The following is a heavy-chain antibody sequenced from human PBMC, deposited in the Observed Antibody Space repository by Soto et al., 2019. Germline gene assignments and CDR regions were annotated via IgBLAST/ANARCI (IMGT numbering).Heavy chain of an antibody. CDR2: ISDSGGTS. Sequence: EVQLVDSGGGLVQPGGSLRLSCAASGFIFGNNLMTWARKAPGKGLEWVSSISDSGGTSYYADSVKGRFTISRDNSKNTLYLQMNSLRAEDTAIYYCAKRPRALLTFDYWGQGTLVTVSS. D-gene: IGHD1-26*01. V-gene: IGHV3-23*04. CDR3: AKRPRALLTFDY. J-gene: IGHJ4*02. CDR1: GFIFGNNL.